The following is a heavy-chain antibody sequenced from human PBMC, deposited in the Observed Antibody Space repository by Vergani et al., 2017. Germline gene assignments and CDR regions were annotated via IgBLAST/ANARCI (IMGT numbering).Heavy chain of an antibody. D-gene: IGHD3-10*02. J-gene: IGHJ3*02. CDR3: AKYQYSPWLSCSGSWPDAFDI. CDR1: GFTFSSYG. V-gene: IGHV3-33*06. Sequence: QVQLVESGGGVVQPGRSLRLSCAASGFTFSSYGMHWVRQAPGKGLEWVAVIWYDGSNKYYADSVKGRFTISRDNSKNTLSLQMNSLRAEDTAVYYCAKYQYSPWLSCSGSWPDAFDIWGQGTMVTVSS. CDR2: IWYDGSNK.